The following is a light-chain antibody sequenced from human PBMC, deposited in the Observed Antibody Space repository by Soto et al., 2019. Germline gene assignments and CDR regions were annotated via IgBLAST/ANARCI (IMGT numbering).Light chain of an antibody. Sequence: QSVLTQPASVSGSPGQSITISCTGTSSDVGGYNYVSWYQQHPGKAPKLMIYDVSNRPSGVSNRFSGSKSGNTASLTISGLQAEDEADYYCSSYTSSSPLVVFGGGTKLIVL. V-gene: IGLV2-14*01. J-gene: IGLJ2*01. CDR2: DVS. CDR3: SSYTSSSPLVV. CDR1: SSDVGGYNY.